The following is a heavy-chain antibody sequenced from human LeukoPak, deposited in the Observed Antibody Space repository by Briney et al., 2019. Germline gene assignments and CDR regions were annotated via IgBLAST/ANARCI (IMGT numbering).Heavy chain of an antibody. CDR2: ISGSGGNT. D-gene: IGHD3-16*01. J-gene: IGHJ6*02. CDR1: GFTFSSYA. CDR3: AKRGPLSSYGMDI. V-gene: IGHV3-23*01. Sequence: GGSLRLSCAASGFTFSSYAMSWVRQAPGKGLEWVSAISGSGGNTYYADSEKDRFTISRDNSKNTVYLQMNSLRAEDTAVYYCAKRGPLSSYGMDIWGQGTTVTVSS.